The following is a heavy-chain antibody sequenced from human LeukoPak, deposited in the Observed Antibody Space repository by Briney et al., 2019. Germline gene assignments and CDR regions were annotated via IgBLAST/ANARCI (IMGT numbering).Heavy chain of an antibody. D-gene: IGHD3-16*01. J-gene: IGHJ6*02. CDR1: GGSISTYY. CDR2: IYYSGST. CDR3: ARTPPGGTYYGMDV. V-gene: IGHV4-59*12. Sequence: SETLSLTCTVSGGSISTYYWSWIRQPPGKGLEWIGYIYYSGSTNYNPSLKSRVTISVDTSKNQFSLKLSSVTAADTAVYYCARTPPGGTYYGMDVWGQGTTVTVSS.